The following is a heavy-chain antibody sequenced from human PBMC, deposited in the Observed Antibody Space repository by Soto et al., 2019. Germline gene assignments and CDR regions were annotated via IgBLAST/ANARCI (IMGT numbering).Heavy chain of an antibody. CDR2: IYSGSST. Sequence: GESLKISCAASGFTVSSNYMSWVRQAPGKGLEWVSDIYSGSSTYYADSVKGRFTISRHNSKNTLYLQMNRLRAEDSAVYYCAREYSGSYFDYRGQGTLVTVSS. V-gene: IGHV3-66*01. CDR1: GFTVSSNY. D-gene: IGHD1-26*01. CDR3: AREYSGSYFDY. J-gene: IGHJ4*02.